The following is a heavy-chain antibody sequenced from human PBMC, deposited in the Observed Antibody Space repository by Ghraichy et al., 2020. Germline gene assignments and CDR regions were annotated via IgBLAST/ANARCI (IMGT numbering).Heavy chain of an antibody. Sequence: GSLRLSCAASGFTFNIYWMSWVRQAPGKGLEWVANIKQDGSEKYYVDSVKGRFTISRDNAKNSLYLQMNSLRAEDTAVYYCARDVDFDYWGQGTLVTVS. CDR2: IKQDGSEK. V-gene: IGHV3-7*03. CDR3: ARDVDFDY. CDR1: GFTFNIYW. J-gene: IGHJ4*02.